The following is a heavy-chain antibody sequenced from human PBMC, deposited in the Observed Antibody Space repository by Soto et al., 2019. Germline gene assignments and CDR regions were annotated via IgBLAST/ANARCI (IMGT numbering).Heavy chain of an antibody. Sequence: QVQLQESGPGLVKPSETLSLTCTVSGGSVSSGSYYWSWIRQPPGKGLEWIGYIYYSGSTNYNPSLKSRVTISVDTSKNQFSLKLSSVTAADTAVYYCARVVGKQFDPWGQGTLVTVSS. CDR1: GGSVSSGSYY. V-gene: IGHV4-61*01. J-gene: IGHJ5*02. D-gene: IGHD2-2*01. CDR3: ARVVGKQFDP. CDR2: IYYSGST.